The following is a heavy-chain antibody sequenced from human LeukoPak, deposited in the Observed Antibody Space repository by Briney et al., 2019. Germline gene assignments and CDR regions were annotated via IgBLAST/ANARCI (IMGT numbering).Heavy chain of an antibody. CDR2: ITSTGSYI. CDR3: ARDPYSGTYSDYYYYYMDV. D-gene: IGHD1-26*01. Sequence: LSLTCAVYGGSFSGYYWSWIRQPPGKGLEWVSSITSTGSYIYYADSVKGRFTISRDNAKNSLFLQLNSLRAEDTAVYYGARDPYSGTYSDYYYYYMDVWGKGTTVTVSS. CDR1: GGSFSGYY. V-gene: IGHV3-11*04. J-gene: IGHJ6*03.